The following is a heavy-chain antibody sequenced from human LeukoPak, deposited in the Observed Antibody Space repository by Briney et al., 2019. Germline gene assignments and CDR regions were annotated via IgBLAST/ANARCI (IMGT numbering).Heavy chain of an antibody. Sequence: ASVKVSCKASGYTFTGYYMHWVRQATGQGLEWMGWMNPNSGNTGYAQKFQGRVTMTRNTSISTAYMELSSLRSEDTAVYYCARAGVHSSGWYFSYYYYMDVWGKGTTVTISS. CDR1: GYTFTGYY. D-gene: IGHD6-19*01. J-gene: IGHJ6*03. CDR2: MNPNSGNT. CDR3: ARAGVHSSGWYFSYYYYMDV. V-gene: IGHV1-8*02.